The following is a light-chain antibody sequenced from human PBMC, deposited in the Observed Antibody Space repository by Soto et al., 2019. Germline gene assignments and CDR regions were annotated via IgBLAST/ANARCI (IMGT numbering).Light chain of an antibody. Sequence: IVFSPSPSPPSLSPLGRGTPSFMASQSVTTNMAWYQQKPGQAPRLLIYGASTRATGIPARFSGSGSGTEFTLTISSLQSEDFAVYYCQQYNNWPPGRTFGQGTKVDIK. CDR2: GAS. J-gene: IGKJ1*01. V-gene: IGKV3-15*01. CDR1: QSVTTN. CDR3: QQYNNWPPGRT.